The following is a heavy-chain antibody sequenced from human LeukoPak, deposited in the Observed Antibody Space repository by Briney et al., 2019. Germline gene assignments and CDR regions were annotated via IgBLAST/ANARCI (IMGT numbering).Heavy chain of an antibody. Sequence: SQTLSLTCDVSGGSISHDGYSWRWIRQPPGKGLEWIGHISHSGRTSYNPSLKSRVTISLDRSKNQFSLKLTAVTAADTAMYYCARGYYGSGSFDLDYRGQGTPVIVSS. J-gene: IGHJ4*02. CDR2: ISHSGRT. V-gene: IGHV4-30-2*01. CDR3: ARGYYGSGSFDLDY. CDR1: GGSISHDGYS. D-gene: IGHD3-10*01.